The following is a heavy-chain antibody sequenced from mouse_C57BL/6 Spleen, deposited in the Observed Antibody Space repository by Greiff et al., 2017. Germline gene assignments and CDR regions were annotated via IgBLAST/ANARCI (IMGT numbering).Heavy chain of an antibody. V-gene: IGHV5-9-1*02. CDR1: GFTFSSYA. Sequence: EVKLVESGEGLVKPGGSLKLSCAASGFTFSSYAMSWVRQTPEERLEWVAYISSGGDYIYYADTVKGRFTISRDNARNTLYLQMSSLKSEDTAMYYWTRDYGNYDFDVWGTGTTVTVSS. CDR3: TRDYGNYDFDV. D-gene: IGHD2-1*01. CDR2: ISSGGDYI. J-gene: IGHJ1*03.